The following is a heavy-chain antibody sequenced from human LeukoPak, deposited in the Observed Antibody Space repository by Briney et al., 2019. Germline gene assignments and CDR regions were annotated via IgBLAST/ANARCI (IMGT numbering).Heavy chain of an antibody. CDR2: MNPNSGNT. V-gene: IGHV1-8*01. Sequence: ASVKVSCTASGYTFTSYDINWVRQATGQGLEWMGWMNPNSGNTGYAQKFQGRVTMTRNTSISTAYMELSSLRSEDTAVYYCARGEYCSGGSCYPNWFDPWGQGTLVTVSS. D-gene: IGHD2-15*01. J-gene: IGHJ5*02. CDR1: GYTFTSYD. CDR3: ARGEYCSGGSCYPNWFDP.